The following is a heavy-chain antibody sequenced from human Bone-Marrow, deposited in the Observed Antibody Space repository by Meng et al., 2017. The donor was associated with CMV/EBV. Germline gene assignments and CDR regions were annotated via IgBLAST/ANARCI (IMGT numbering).Heavy chain of an antibody. J-gene: IGHJ6*02. V-gene: IGHV1-8*02. CDR2: MNPNSGNT. Sequence: ASVKVSCKASGYTFTSYDINWVRQATGQGLEWMGWMNPNSGNTGYAQKFQGRVTMTRNTSISTAYMELSSLRSEDTAVYYCAITREDSSSWLYYYYGMDVWGQGTTVTVSS. CDR1: GYTFTSYD. CDR3: AITREDSSSWLYYYYGMDV. D-gene: IGHD6-13*01.